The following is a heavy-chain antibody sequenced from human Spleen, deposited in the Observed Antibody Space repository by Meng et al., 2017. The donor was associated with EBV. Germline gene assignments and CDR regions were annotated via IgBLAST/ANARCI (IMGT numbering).Heavy chain of an antibody. CDR3: ARVRGSSWYFFDS. D-gene: IGHD6-13*01. CDR1: GYTVTSHA. J-gene: IGHJ4*02. Sequence: QVQVLDSWDELKKPGAAVKVSCTASGYTVTSHAIKWVRQSPGHGLEWMGWINTNTGNPTYAWGFTGRFVFSSATSVSTAYMEVSSLKAEDTAIYYCARVRGSSWYFFDSWGQGTLVTVSS. CDR2: INTNTGNP. V-gene: IGHV7-4-1*02.